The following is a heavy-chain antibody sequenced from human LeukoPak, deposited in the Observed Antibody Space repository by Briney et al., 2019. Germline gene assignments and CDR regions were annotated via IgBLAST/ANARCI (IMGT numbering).Heavy chain of an antibody. D-gene: IGHD6-19*01. CDR2: IYPGDSDT. Sequence: GESLKISCKGSGYSFTNYWIGWVRQMPGKGLEWMGIIYPGDSDTRYSPSFQGQVTISADKSISTAYLQWSSLKASDTATYYCARPRWQWLVGDAFDIWGQGTMVTVSS. J-gene: IGHJ3*02. V-gene: IGHV5-51*01. CDR3: ARPRWQWLVGDAFDI. CDR1: GYSFTNYW.